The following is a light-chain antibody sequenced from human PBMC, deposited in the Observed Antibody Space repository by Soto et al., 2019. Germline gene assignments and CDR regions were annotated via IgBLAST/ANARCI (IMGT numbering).Light chain of an antibody. CDR3: QQRSNWPIT. CDR1: QSVSKY. V-gene: IGKV3-11*01. Sequence: EIVLTQSPGTLSLSTGERATLFCRASQSVSKYLGWYQQKPGQAPRLLIYDASNRATGIPARFSGSLYGTDFNLTISSLEPEDFAVYYCQQRSNWPITFGQGTRLEI. CDR2: DAS. J-gene: IGKJ5*01.